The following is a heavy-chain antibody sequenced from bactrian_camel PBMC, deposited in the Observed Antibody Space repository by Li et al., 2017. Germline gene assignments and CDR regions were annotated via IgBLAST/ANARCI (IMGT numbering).Heavy chain of an antibody. Sequence: VQLVESGGDSVQAGGSLTLSCTASGLTDDTYYMAWFQQAPGKQREGIAALNTGGGVTWYRDGAKGHFTISLINAKNTVNLQIHSLEPADTAMYYGAAARWVHFPLRSDSYNYWGQGTQVTVS. CDR1: GLTDDTYY. D-gene: IGHD2*01. CDR2: LNTGGGVT. J-gene: IGHJ4*01. CDR3: AAARWVHFPLRSDSYNY. V-gene: IGHV3S40*01.